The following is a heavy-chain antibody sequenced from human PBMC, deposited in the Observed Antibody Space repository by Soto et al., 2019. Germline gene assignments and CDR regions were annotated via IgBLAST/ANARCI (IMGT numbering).Heavy chain of an antibody. CDR2: IFSNDEK. Sequence: SGPTLGNPTETLTLPCTVSGFSLSTATVGVSWIRQPPGKALEWLAHIFSNDEKSYSTSLKSRLTISRDTSKSQVVLTVTNMDPVDTATYYCARTSRGQQLYFDYWGQGALVTVSA. CDR1: GFSLSTATVG. J-gene: IGHJ4*02. V-gene: IGHV2-26*01. CDR3: ARTSRGQQLYFDY. D-gene: IGHD6-13*01.